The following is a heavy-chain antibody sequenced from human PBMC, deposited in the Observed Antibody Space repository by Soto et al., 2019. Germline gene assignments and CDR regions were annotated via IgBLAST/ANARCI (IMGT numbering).Heavy chain of an antibody. CDR1: CYTFARYG. D-gene: IGHD3-22*01. CDR2: ISAYNGNT. Sequence: ASVDVCCQASCYTFARYGISWVRQAPGQGLEWMGWISAYNGNTNYAQKLQGRVTMTTDTSTSTAYMELRSLRSDDTAVYYCARVMYYYDISGYNYWGQGTRVTVSS. J-gene: IGHJ4*02. CDR3: ARVMYYYDISGYNY. V-gene: IGHV1-18*04.